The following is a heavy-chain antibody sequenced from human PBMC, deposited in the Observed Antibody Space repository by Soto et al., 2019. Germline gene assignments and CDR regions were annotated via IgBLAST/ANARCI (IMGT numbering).Heavy chain of an antibody. V-gene: IGHV5-51*01. D-gene: IGHD2-2*01. CDR1: GYSFTSYW. J-gene: IGHJ6*02. Sequence: ESLKISCKGSGYSFTSYWIGWVRQMPGKGLEWMGIIFPGDSDTRYSQSFQGQVTISADKSISTAYLQWSSLKASHTVMYYCARWAVVVVPAAPLLDYGMDVWGQGTTVTVSS. CDR3: ARWAVVVVPAAPLLDYGMDV. CDR2: IFPGDSDT.